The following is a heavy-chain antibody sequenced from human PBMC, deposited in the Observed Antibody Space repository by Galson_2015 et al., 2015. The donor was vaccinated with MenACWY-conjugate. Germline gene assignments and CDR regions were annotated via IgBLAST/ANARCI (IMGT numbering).Heavy chain of an antibody. V-gene: IGHV1-3*01. CDR2: INAGNGNT. J-gene: IGHJ6*02. D-gene: IGHD1-1*01. Sequence: SVKVSCKASGYTFTSYAMHWVRQAPGQRLEWMGWINAGNGNTKYSQKFQGRVTITRDTSASTAYMELSSLRSEDTAVYYCARDPLRVESIYYYYGMDVWGQGTTVTVSS. CDR3: ARDPLRVESIYYYYGMDV. CDR1: GYTFTSYA.